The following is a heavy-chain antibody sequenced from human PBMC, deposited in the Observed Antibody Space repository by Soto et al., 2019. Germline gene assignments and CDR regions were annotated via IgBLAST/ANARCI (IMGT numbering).Heavy chain of an antibody. CDR1: GYTFTSHY. J-gene: IGHJ4*02. V-gene: IGHV1-46*03. D-gene: IGHD1-26*01. CDR3: TRDLSGGGANDY. Sequence: ASVKVSCKASGYTFTSHYMHWVRQAPGQGLEWMGIINPSGGSTSYSQKFQGRVTMTRDTSTSTVYMELSTLRSEDTAVYYCTRDLSGGGANDYWGQGTLVTVSS. CDR2: INPSGGST.